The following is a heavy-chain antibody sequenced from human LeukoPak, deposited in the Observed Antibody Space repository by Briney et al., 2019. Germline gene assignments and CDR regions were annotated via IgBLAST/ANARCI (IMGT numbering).Heavy chain of an antibody. CDR1: GFTVSSNY. J-gene: IGHJ3*02. Sequence: GGSLRLSCAASGFTVSSNYMSWVRQAPGKGLEWVSSISSSSSYIYYADSVKGRFTISRDNAKNSLYLQMNSLRAEDTAVYYCARRVYGGNSGAFDIWGQGTMVTVSS. CDR3: ARRVYGGNSGAFDI. CDR2: ISSSSSYI. D-gene: IGHD4-23*01. V-gene: IGHV3-21*01.